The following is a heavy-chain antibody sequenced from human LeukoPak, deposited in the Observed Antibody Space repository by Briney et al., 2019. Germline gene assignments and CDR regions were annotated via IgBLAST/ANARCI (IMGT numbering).Heavy chain of an antibody. D-gene: IGHD1-26*01. CDR1: GGSISSSSYY. CDR2: ISYSGST. J-gene: IGHJ3*02. CDR3: ARTVGATPYDAFDI. Sequence: SETLSLTCTVSGGSISSSSYYWGWIRQPPGTGLEWIGSISYSGSTYCNPSLKSRVAISGDTSKNQFSLKLSSVTAADTAVYYCARTVGATPYDAFDIWGQGTMVTVSS. V-gene: IGHV4-39*07.